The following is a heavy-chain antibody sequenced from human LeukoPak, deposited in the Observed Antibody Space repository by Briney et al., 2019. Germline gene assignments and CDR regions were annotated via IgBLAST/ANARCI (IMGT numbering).Heavy chain of an antibody. V-gene: IGHV3-15*01. CDR3: TRDRVGVVTAMSYYYYMDV. Sequence: GGSLRLSCAASGFTFSNAWMSWVRQAPGKGLEWVGRIKSKTDGGTTDYAAPVKGRFTISRDDSKNTLYLQMNSLKTEDTAVYYCTRDRVGVVTAMSYYYYMDVWGKGTTVTISS. D-gene: IGHD2-21*02. CDR2: IKSKTDGGTT. CDR1: GFTFSNAW. J-gene: IGHJ6*03.